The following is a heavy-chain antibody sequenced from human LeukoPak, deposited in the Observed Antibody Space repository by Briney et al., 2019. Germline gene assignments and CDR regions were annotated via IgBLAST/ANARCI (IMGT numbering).Heavy chain of an antibody. CDR3: ARGVVVTANFDY. CDR1: GGSISSGGYS. CDR2: IYHSGST. D-gene: IGHD2-21*02. J-gene: IGHJ4*02. Sequence: SQTLSLTCAVSGGSISSGGYSWSWIRQPPGTGLEWIGYIYHSGSTYYNPSLKSRVTISVDRSKNQFSLKLSSVTAADTAVYYCARGVVVTANFDYWGQGTLVTVSS. V-gene: IGHV4-30-2*01.